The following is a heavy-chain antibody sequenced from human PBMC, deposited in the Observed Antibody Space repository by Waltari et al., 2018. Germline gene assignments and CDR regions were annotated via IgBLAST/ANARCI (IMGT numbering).Heavy chain of an antibody. Sequence: QVQLQQWGAGLLKPSATLSLPCAVYGGSFSGYYWRWVRQPPGTGREGIGEINHRGSTNYNPSLKSRVTISVDTSKNQSSLKLSSVTAADTAVYYCARVDFYDSSGYSFYAYYYYYMDVWGKGTTVTVSS. D-gene: IGHD3-22*01. CDR1: GGSFSGYY. CDR3: ARVDFYDSSGYSFYAYYYYYMDV. CDR2: INHRGST. V-gene: IGHV4-34*01. J-gene: IGHJ6*03.